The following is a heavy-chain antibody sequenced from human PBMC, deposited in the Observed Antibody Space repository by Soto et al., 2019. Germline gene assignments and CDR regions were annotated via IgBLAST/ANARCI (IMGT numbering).Heavy chain of an antibody. Sequence: PGGSLRLSCAASGFTFSGSAMHWVRQASGKGLEWVGRIRSKANSYATAYAASVKGRFNISRDDSKNTANLQMNSLKTEDTVVYYCTRTNYGDYEQYFQHWGQGTLVTVSS. J-gene: IGHJ1*01. V-gene: IGHV3-73*01. CDR3: TRTNYGDYEQYFQH. CDR1: GFTFSGSA. CDR2: IRSKANSYAT. D-gene: IGHD4-17*01.